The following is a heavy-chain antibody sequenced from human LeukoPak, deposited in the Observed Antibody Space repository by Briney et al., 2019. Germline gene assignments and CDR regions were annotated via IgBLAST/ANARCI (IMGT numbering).Heavy chain of an antibody. D-gene: IGHD1-26*01. Sequence: GGSLRLSCAASGFTFSTYEMSWVRQAPGKGLEWVSSISGSSDDIYYADSVKGRFTVSRDNSKNSLYLQMKRLRAEDTALYYCARRGYHDYSGFDYWGQGTLVTVSS. CDR2: ISGSSDDI. CDR1: GFTFSTYE. V-gene: IGHV3-21*06. J-gene: IGHJ4*02. CDR3: ARRGYHDYSGFDY.